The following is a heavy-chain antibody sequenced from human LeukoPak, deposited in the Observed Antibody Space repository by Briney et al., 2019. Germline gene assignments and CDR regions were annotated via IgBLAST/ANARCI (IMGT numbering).Heavy chain of an antibody. CDR2: IIPIFGTA. CDR1: GGTFGSYA. D-gene: IGHD3-22*01. J-gene: IGHJ6*02. V-gene: IGHV1-69*13. Sequence: EASVKVSCKASGGTFGSYAISWVRQAPGQGLEWMGGIIPIFGTANYAQKFQGRVTITADESTSTAYMELSSLRSEDTAVYYCARDSASGYHYYYGMDVWGQGTTVTVSS. CDR3: ARDSASGYHYYYGMDV.